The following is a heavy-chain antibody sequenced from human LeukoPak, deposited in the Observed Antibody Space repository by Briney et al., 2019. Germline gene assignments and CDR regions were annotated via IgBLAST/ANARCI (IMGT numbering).Heavy chain of an antibody. CDR2: ISSSSSTI. J-gene: IGHJ4*02. Sequence: GRSLRLSCAASGFTFSSYSMNWVRQAPGKGLEWVSYISSSSSTIYYADSVKGRFTISRDNAKNSLYLQMNSLRDEDTAVYYCARSRDDYVWGGYRLGPSYQDYWGQGTLVTVSS. CDR1: GFTFSSYS. CDR3: ARSRDDYVWGGYRLGPSYQDY. D-gene: IGHD3-16*02. V-gene: IGHV3-48*02.